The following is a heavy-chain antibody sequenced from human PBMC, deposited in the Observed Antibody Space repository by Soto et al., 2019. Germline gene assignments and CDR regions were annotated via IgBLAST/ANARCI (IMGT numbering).Heavy chain of an antibody. CDR1: GYTFTGYY. V-gene: IGHV1-2*02. CDR3: ARVGMSGYVGHNAFDI. Sequence: GASVKVSCKASGYTFTGYYMHWVRQAPGQGLEWMGWINPNSGGTNYAQKFQGRVTMTRDTSISTAYMELSRLRSDDTAVYYCARVGMSGYVGHNAFDISGQGPMVTVSS. J-gene: IGHJ3*02. D-gene: IGHD5-12*01. CDR2: INPNSGGT.